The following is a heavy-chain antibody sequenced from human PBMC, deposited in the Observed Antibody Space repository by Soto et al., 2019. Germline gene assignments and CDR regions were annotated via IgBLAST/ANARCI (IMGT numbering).Heavy chain of an antibody. V-gene: IGHV3-73*01. CDR1: GFIFSGSA. Sequence: GSLRLSCAASGFIFSGSAMHWVRQASGKGLEWVGRIRSKANSYATAYAASVKGRFTISRDDSKNTVYLQMNSLKTEDTAVYYCTHSQYYYDSSNYDYWGQGTPVTVSS. J-gene: IGHJ4*02. CDR2: IRSKANSYAT. D-gene: IGHD3-22*01. CDR3: THSQYYYDSSNYDY.